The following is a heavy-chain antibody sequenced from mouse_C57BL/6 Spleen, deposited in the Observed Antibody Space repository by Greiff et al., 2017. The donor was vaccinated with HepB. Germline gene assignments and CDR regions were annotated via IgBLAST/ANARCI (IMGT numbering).Heavy chain of an antibody. CDR2: IDPSDSYT. V-gene: IGHV1-69*01. CDR3: ARYYDYDGGYFDV. J-gene: IGHJ1*03. D-gene: IGHD2-4*01. Sequence: QVQLQQPGAELVMPGASVKLSCKASGYTFTSYWMHWVKQRPGQGLEWIGEIDPSDSYTNYNQKFKGKSTLTVDKYSSTSYMQLSSLTSEDSAVYYCARYYDYDGGYFDVWGTGTTVTVSS. CDR1: GYTFTSYW.